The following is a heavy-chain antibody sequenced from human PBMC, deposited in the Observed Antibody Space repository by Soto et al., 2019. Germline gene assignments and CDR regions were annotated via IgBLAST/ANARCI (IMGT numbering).Heavy chain of an antibody. CDR1: GFTFSSYA. J-gene: IGHJ3*02. CDR2: ISYDGSNK. V-gene: IGHV3-30-3*01. D-gene: IGHD3-10*01. CDR3: ARDSIKYYYGSGSYLDI. Sequence: GGSLRLSCAASGFTFSSYAMHWVRQAPGKGLEWVAVISYDGSNKYYADSVKGRFTISRDNSKNTLYLQMNSLRAEDTAVYYCARDSIKYYYGSGSYLDIWGQGTMVTVSS.